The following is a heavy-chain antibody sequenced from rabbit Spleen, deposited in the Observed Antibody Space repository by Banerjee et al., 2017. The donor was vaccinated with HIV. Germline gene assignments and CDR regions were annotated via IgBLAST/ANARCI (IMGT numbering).Heavy chain of an antibody. D-gene: IGHD1-1*01. CDR2: INIATGKS. CDR1: GFSFSDRDV. CDR3: ARDLVAVIGWNFNL. J-gene: IGHJ4*01. V-gene: IGHV1S40*01. Sequence: QSLEESGGDLVKPEGSLTLTCKASGFSFSDRDVMCWVRQAPGKGLEWIACINIATGKSVYASWAKGRFIMFRTSSTTVTLQMTSLTAADTATYFCARDLVAVIGWNFNLWGPGTLVTVS.